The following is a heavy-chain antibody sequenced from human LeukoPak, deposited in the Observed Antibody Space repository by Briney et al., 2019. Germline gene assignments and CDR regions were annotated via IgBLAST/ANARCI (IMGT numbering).Heavy chain of an antibody. CDR1: GGSFSGYY. Sequence: SETLSLTCAVYGGSFSGYYWSWIRQPPGKGLEWIGEINHSGSTNYNPSLKSRVTISVDTSKNQFSLKLSSVTAADTAVYYCARVYGSPAYYYYYYMDVWGKGTTVTVSS. J-gene: IGHJ6*03. CDR3: ARVYGSPAYYYYYYMDV. V-gene: IGHV4-34*01. D-gene: IGHD4-17*01. CDR2: INHSGST.